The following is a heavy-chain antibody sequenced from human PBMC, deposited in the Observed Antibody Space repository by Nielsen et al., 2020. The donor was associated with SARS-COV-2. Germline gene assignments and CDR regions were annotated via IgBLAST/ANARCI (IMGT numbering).Heavy chain of an antibody. CDR2: ISAYNDNT. D-gene: IGHD4-17*01. J-gene: IGHJ6*02. CDR1: GYTFTSYG. V-gene: IGHV1-18*01. Sequence: ASVKVSCKASGYTFTSYGMSWVRQAPGQGLEWMGWISAYNDNTVYAQKLRGRVTMTTDTSTSTAYMELRSLRSDDTAVYFCAREAGTKYYYGMDVWGQGTTVTVSS. CDR3: AREAGTKYYYGMDV.